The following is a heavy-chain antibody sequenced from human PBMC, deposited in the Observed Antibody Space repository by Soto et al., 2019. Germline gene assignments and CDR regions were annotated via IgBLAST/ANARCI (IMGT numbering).Heavy chain of an antibody. CDR2: IFHSGNA. V-gene: IGHV4-59*01. Sequence: SETLSLTCTVSGGSIRNVYWSWIRQAPGKGLEWIGFIFHSGNAKYNPSLKSRVTISVDTSKNQFSLSLDSVTDADTAVYFCARAHAPTLPFDYWGQGTLVTVSS. CDR1: GGSIRNVY. J-gene: IGHJ4*01. D-gene: IGHD2-15*01. CDR3: ARAHAPTLPFDY.